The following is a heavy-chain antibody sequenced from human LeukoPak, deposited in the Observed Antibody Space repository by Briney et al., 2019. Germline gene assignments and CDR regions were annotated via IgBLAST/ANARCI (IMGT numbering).Heavy chain of an antibody. CDR1: GFTFTSYA. D-gene: IGHD6-6*01. CDR3: ARGGIAARFAY. V-gene: IGHV3-48*04. CDR2: ISSGSSST. J-gene: IGHJ4*02. Sequence: GGSLRLSCAASGFTFTSYAMNWVRQAPGKGLEWVSYISSGSSSTFYADSVKGRFTISRDNAKNSLYLQMNSLRVEDTAVYYCARGGIAARFAYWGQGTLVTVSS.